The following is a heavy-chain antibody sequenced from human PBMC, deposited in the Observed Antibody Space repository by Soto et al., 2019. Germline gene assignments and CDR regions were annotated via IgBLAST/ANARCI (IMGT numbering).Heavy chain of an antibody. CDR3: AREDDGGDSLDV. J-gene: IGHJ6*02. V-gene: IGHV4-30-4*08. Sequence: QVQLQQSGPGLVKPSQTLSLTCTVSGDSISSDYYHWTWIRQSPGKGLEWIGYIHHSGSILYNPSLESRVTISVDTSKNHVSLHLTSVTAADTAVYFCAREDDGGDSLDVWGQGTTVTVSS. D-gene: IGHD2-21*02. CDR1: GDSISSDYYH. CDR2: IHHSGSI.